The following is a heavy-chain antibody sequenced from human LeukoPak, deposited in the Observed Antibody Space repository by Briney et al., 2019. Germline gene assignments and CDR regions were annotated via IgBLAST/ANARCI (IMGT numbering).Heavy chain of an antibody. CDR2: MYSSGST. CDR1: GGSISITSYY. Sequence: SETLSLTCTVSGGSISITSYYWGWIRQPPGKGLEWIGSMYSSGSTYYNPSLKSRVTISVDTSKNQFSLKLSSVTAADTAVYYCARDMITFTGGLDDNFDYWGQGTLVTVSS. D-gene: IGHD3-16*01. J-gene: IGHJ4*02. CDR3: ARDMITFTGGLDDNFDY. V-gene: IGHV4-39*07.